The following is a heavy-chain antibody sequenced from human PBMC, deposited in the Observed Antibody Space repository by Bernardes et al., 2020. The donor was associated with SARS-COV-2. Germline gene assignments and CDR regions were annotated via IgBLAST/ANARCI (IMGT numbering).Heavy chain of an antibody. Sequence: GGSLRLSRAASGFTFSSYWMHWVRQIPGRGLVWLSRVSTDGSTTNYADSVKGRFTISRDNAKNTLWLQMNSLGADDTAVYYCARGASSGYRVDYWGPGTLVTVSS. D-gene: IGHD3-22*01. V-gene: IGHV3-74*01. CDR2: VSTDGSTT. J-gene: IGHJ4*02. CDR1: GFTFSSYW. CDR3: ARGASSGYRVDY.